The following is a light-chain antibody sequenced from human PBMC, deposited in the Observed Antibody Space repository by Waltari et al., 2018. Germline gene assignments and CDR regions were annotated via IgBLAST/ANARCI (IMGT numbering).Light chain of an antibody. V-gene: IGKV1-5*01. CDR3: QQYNSAPWS. J-gene: IGKJ1*01. CDR2: KAS. Sequence: DIQMTQSPSSLSASVGDKVTITCQASQSISSWLAWYQQKPGKAPKPLIYKASSLESGVPSRFCGIGSGTDFTLTISSLQTEDFATYYCQQYNSAPWSFGQGTKVEIK. CDR1: QSISSW.